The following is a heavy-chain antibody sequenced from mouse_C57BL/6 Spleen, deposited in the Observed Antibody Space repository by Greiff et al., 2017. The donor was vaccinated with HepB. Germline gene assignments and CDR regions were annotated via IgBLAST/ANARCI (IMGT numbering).Heavy chain of an antibody. CDR1: GYTFTSYW. CDR2: IYPGSGST. Sequence: QVHVKQPGAELVKPGASVKMSCKASGYTFTSYWITWVKQRPGQGLEWIGDIYPGSGSTNYNEKFKSKATLTVDTSSSTAYMQLSSLTSEDSAVYYCARERLTTVVRYFDVWGTGTTVTVSS. D-gene: IGHD1-1*01. V-gene: IGHV1-55*01. J-gene: IGHJ1*03. CDR3: ARERLTTVVRYFDV.